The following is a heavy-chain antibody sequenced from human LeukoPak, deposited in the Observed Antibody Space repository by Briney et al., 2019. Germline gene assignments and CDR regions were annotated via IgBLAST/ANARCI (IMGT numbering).Heavy chain of an antibody. V-gene: IGHV3-23*01. CDR3: AKEVVLTGYYSPFQH. J-gene: IGHJ1*01. Sequence: PGGSLRLSCAASGFTFSSYAMSWVRQAPGKGLEWVSAISGSGGSTYYADSVKGRFTISGDNSKNTLYLQMNSLRAEDTAVYYCAKEVVLTGYYSPFQHWGQGTLVTVSS. CDR2: ISGSGGST. D-gene: IGHD3-9*01. CDR1: GFTFSSYA.